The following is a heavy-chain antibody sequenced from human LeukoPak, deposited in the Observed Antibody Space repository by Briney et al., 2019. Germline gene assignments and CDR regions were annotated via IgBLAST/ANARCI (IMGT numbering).Heavy chain of an antibody. J-gene: IGHJ4*02. D-gene: IGHD3-3*01. V-gene: IGHV1-2*07. CDR2: IDPNRGGT. Sequence: GASVKVPCKTSGYTFTDYNMHWVRQAPGQGPEWMGWIDPNRGGTNYAHRFQDRVTITRDTSISTVYMELSRLRSDGTAVYYCARPTDFWSGYYPFDYWGQGTLVTASS. CDR3: ARPTDFWSGYYPFDY. CDR1: GYTFTDYN.